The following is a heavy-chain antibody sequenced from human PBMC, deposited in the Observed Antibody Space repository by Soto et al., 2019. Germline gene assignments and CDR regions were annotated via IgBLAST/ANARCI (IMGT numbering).Heavy chain of an antibody. Sequence: QVQLQQWGARLLKPAETLSLTCTCSGGSFSGYYWNWIRQSPGKGLEWVGETQHSGSTNYNPSLKGRATISLDMSKNQFSLKLSSVTAADTAIYYCARGEAYINYPARWGQGSLVTVSS. CDR3: ARGEAYINYPAR. CDR1: GGSFSGYY. V-gene: IGHV4-34*02. D-gene: IGHD4-4*01. J-gene: IGHJ4*02. CDR2: TQHSGST.